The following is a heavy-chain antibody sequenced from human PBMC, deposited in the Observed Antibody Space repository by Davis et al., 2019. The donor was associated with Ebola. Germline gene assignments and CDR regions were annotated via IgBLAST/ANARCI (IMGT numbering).Heavy chain of an antibody. Sequence: SETLSLTCSVSPFFLIHYWWSWIRQPPGKGLEWIGEINHSGSTNYNPSLKSRVTISVDTSKNQFSLKLSSVTAADTAVYYCARGIHGYSYGYGYYYYGMDVWGQGTTVTVSS. CDR3: ARGIHGYSYGYGYYYYGMDV. J-gene: IGHJ6*02. CDR2: INHSGST. V-gene: IGHV4-34*01. D-gene: IGHD5-18*01. CDR1: PFFLIHYW.